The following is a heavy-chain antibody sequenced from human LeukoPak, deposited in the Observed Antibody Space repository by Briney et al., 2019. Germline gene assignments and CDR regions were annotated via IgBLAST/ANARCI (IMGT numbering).Heavy chain of an antibody. CDR2: ISDDGSDI. D-gene: IGHD3-22*01. CDR1: GFSFSLFG. CDR3: AKEPSSSWYLRFFEY. J-gene: IGHJ4*02. Sequence: GGSLRLSCAASGFSFSLFGMNWVRQAPGKGLEWVAVISDDGSDIHYADSVKGRFTISRDNSHNTVYLQMNSVRAEDTAVYHCAKEPSSSWYLRFFEYWGQGTLVTVSS. V-gene: IGHV3-30*18.